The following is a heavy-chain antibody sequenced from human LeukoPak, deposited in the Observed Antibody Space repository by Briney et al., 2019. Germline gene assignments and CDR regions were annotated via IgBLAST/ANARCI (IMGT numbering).Heavy chain of an antibody. CDR3: ARGPDTGYCSSTSCFYVAFDY. J-gene: IGHJ4*02. V-gene: IGHV3-64*01. CDR2: ISSNGGST. CDR1: GFTFSSYA. D-gene: IGHD2-2*01. Sequence: GGSLKLSCAASGFTFSSYAMHWVRQAPGKGLEYVSAISSNGGSTCYANSVKGRFTISRDNSKNTLYLQMGSLRAEDMAVYYCARGPDTGYCSSTSCFYVAFDYWGQGTLVTVSS.